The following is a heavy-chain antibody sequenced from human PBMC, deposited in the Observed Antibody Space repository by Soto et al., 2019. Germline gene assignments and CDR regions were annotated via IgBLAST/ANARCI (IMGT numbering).Heavy chain of an antibody. CDR1: GCSIISGGYS. CDR2: IYSSGST. D-gene: IGHD5-18*01. V-gene: IGHV4-61*08. Sequence: PSETLSVTCAVSGCSIISGGYSWSWIRQPPGKGLEWIGYIYSSGSTHYNPSLQNRVTISIDTSKNQVSLKVNSVTAADTAVYYCARDHPHSYGVYYFDYWGQG. J-gene: IGHJ4*02. CDR3: ARDHPHSYGVYYFDY.